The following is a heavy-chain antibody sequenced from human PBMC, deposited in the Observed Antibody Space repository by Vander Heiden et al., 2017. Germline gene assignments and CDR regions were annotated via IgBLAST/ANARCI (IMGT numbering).Heavy chain of an antibody. J-gene: IGHJ6*02. Sequence: QVQLQQSGPGLVKPSQTLSLTCAIPGDSVSSNSAAWNWIRQTPSRGLEWLGRTYYRSKWYNDYAVSVKSRITINPDTSKNQFSLQLNSVTPEDTAVYYCARDLTVSAGYSSSWYNYYYYGMDVWGQGTTVTVSS. D-gene: IGHD6-13*01. V-gene: IGHV6-1*01. CDR3: ARDLTVSAGYSSSWYNYYYYGMDV. CDR2: TYYRSKWYN. CDR1: GDSVSSNSAA.